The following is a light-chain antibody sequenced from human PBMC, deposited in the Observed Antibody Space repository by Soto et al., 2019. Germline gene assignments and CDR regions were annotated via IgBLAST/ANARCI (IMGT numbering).Light chain of an antibody. CDR3: QHRYIAPRYT. V-gene: IGKV1-39*01. J-gene: IGKJ2*01. CDR2: ASY. CDR1: QSISSH. Sequence: DIQITQSPSSLSASVGDRVTITCRASQSISSHLNWYQHKPGRPPRLLIFASYILEGGVPSRFSGSGSDTYFTLTIDSLQPEDVATHYCQHRYIAPRYTCGEGTKVEI.